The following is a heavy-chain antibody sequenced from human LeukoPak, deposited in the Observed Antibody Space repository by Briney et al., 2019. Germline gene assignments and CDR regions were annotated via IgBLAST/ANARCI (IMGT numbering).Heavy chain of an antibody. V-gene: IGHV1-69*13. CDR2: IIPIFGTA. CDR1: GGTFSSYA. J-gene: IGHJ4*02. CDR3: AREGLRFLNTGAREPH. Sequence: SVKVSCKASGGTFSSYAISWVRQAPGQGLEWMGGIIPIFGTANYAQKFQGRVTITADESTSTAYMELSSLRSEDTAVYYCAREGLRFLNTGAREPHWGQGTLVTVSS. D-gene: IGHD3-3*01.